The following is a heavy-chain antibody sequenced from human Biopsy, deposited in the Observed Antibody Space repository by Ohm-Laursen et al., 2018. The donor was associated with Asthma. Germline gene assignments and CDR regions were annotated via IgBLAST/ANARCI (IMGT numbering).Heavy chain of an antibody. D-gene: IGHD6-19*01. J-gene: IGHJ4*02. Sequence: GSLRLSCAASGFTFSSYAMSWVRQAPGKGLEWVSVIYSGGTSHTADSVRGRFTISRDFSKNTLHLQMHSLRVEDTAVYYCARGDSSGWSHYYFDYWGQGTLATVSS. V-gene: IGHV3-23*03. CDR1: GFTFSSYA. CDR2: IYSGGTS. CDR3: ARGDSSGWSHYYFDY.